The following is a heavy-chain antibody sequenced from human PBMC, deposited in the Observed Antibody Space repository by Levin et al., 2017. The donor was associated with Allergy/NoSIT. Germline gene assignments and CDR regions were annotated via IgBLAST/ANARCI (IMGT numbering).Heavy chain of an antibody. CDR1: GFTFSSYW. D-gene: IGHD6-13*01. J-gene: IGHJ6*02. V-gene: IGHV3-7*01. Sequence: GESLKISCAASGFTFSSYWMSWVRQAPGKGLEWVANIKQDGSEKYYVDSVKGRFTISRDNAKNSLYLQMNSLRAEDTAVYYCARTRYSSSWMFYYYYYGMDVWGQGTTVTVSS. CDR2: IKQDGSEK. CDR3: ARTRYSSSWMFYYYYYGMDV.